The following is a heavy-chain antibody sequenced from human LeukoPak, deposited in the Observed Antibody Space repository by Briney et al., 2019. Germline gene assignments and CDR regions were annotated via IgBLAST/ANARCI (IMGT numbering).Heavy chain of an antibody. Sequence: SETLSLTCTVSGGSISSSSYYWGWIRQPPGKGLEWIGSIYYSGSTYYNPSLKSRVTISVDTSKNQFSLKLSSVTAADTAVYYCAREGDTLYDAFDIWGQGTMVTVSS. V-gene: IGHV4-39*07. J-gene: IGHJ3*02. CDR3: AREGDTLYDAFDI. D-gene: IGHD1-26*01. CDR1: GGSISSSSYY. CDR2: IYYSGST.